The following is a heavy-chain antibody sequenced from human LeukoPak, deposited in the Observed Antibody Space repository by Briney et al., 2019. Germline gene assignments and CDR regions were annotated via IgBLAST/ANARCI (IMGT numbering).Heavy chain of an antibody. D-gene: IGHD6-19*01. CDR3: AKDQSRRIAVVGTAIGSDY. V-gene: IGHV3-66*02. Sequence: GGSLRLSCAASGFTVSSNYMSWVRQAPGKGLEWVSVIYSGGSTYYADSVKGRFTISRDNSKNTLYLQMNSLRAEDTAVYYCAKDQSRRIAVVGTAIGSDYWGQGTLVTVSS. CDR2: IYSGGST. J-gene: IGHJ4*02. CDR1: GFTVSSNY.